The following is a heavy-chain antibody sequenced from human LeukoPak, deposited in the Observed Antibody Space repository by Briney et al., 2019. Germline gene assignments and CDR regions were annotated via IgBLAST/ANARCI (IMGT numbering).Heavy chain of an antibody. J-gene: IGHJ6*02. CDR3: ARDYYDFWSGSMDV. CDR2: IYTSGST. Sequence: PSETLSLTCTVSGGSISSYYWSWIRQPAGKGLEWIGRIYTSGSTNYNPSLKSRVTMSVDTSKNQFSLKLSSVTAADTAVYYCARDYYDFWSGSMDVWGQGTTVTVSS. V-gene: IGHV4-4*07. D-gene: IGHD3-3*01. CDR1: GGSISSYY.